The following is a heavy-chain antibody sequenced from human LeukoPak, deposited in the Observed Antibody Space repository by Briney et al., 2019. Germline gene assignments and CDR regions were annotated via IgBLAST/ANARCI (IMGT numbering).Heavy chain of an antibody. Sequence: GRSLRLSCAASGFTFSSYGMHWVRQAPGKGLEWVAVISYDGSNKYYADSVKGRFTISRDNSKNTLYLQMNSLRAEDTAVYYCANADPGYCSSTSCPSGFDYWGQGTLVTVSS. CDR2: ISYDGSNK. J-gene: IGHJ4*02. CDR1: GFTFSSYG. D-gene: IGHD2-2*01. CDR3: ANADPGYCSSTSCPSGFDY. V-gene: IGHV3-30*18.